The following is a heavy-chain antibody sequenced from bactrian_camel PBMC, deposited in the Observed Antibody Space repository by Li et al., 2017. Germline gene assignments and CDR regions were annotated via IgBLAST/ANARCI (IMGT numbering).Heavy chain of an antibody. CDR1: EYPYKDYC. Sequence: VQLVESGGGSVQAGGSLRLSCAASSAEYPYKDYCMGWFRQTPGKGREVVATIDGDGSQSDYANSVKGRFTISRDNTKNTLWLQMNSLKAEDSAMYYCAADWIPGACSTGTLYSNFRYLEGWGQGTQVTVS. J-gene: IGHJ2*01. D-gene: IGHD1*01. CDR2: IDGDGSQS. CDR3: AADWIPGACSTGTLYSNFRYLEG. V-gene: IGHV3S67*01.